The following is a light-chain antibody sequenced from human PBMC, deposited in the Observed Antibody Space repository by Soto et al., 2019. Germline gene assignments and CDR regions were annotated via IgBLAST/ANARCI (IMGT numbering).Light chain of an antibody. CDR1: HYVYSN. J-gene: IGKJ1*01. CDR2: RAS. CDR3: KRNHNFGR. V-gene: IGKV3-15*01. Sequence: EIVMTQSPATLSVSPGERATLSCTASHYVYSNVAWFQQRPGQAPRLLIYRASTRAIGTPARFSGSGSGTEFTLPIPSLKSENFALYYCKRNHNFGRFGQGTRWRSN.